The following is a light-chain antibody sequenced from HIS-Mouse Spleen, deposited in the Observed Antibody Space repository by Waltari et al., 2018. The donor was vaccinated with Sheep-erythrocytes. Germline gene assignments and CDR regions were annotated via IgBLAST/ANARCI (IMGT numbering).Light chain of an antibody. Sequence: QSALTQPRSVSGSPGQSVTISCTGTSSYVGGYNYVSWYQQPPGKAPKPMIYDVSKRPSGVPDRFSGSKSGNTASLTISGLQAEDEADYYCCSYAGSYNHVFATGTKVTVL. J-gene: IGLJ1*01. V-gene: IGLV2-11*01. CDR1: SSYVGGYNY. CDR3: CSYAGSYNHV. CDR2: DVS.